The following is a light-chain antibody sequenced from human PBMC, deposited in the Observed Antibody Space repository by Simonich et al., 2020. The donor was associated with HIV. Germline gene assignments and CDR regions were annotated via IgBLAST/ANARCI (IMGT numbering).Light chain of an antibody. Sequence: IVMTQSPASLSVSPGERATLSCRASQSVSSNLAGYQQKAGQAPRLLIYGASTRATGIPARFSGSGSGTEFTLTISSMQSEDFAVDYCQQYSKWSKTFGQGTKVEIK. CDR3: QQYSKWSKT. J-gene: IGKJ1*01. CDR2: GAS. V-gene: IGKV3-15*01. CDR1: QSVSSN.